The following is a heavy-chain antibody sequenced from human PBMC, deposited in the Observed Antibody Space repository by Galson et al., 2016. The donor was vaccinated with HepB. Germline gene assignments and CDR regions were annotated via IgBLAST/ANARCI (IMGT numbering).Heavy chain of an antibody. CDR1: GYTFTTFD. CDR2: MNPNSGNS. V-gene: IGHV1-8*01. Sequence: SVKVSCKASGYTFTTFDINWVRQAPGQGLEWMGWMNPNSGNSAYEQKFQGRLTMTRNTSISTAYMELASLRSEDTAVYYCARDASDIYGNYYGMDVGGQGTTVTVSS. J-gene: IGHJ6*02. D-gene: IGHD4-17*01. CDR3: ARDASDIYGNYYGMDV.